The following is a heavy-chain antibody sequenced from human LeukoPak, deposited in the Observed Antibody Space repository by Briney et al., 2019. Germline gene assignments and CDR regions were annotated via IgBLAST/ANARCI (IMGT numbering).Heavy chain of an antibody. D-gene: IGHD3-10*01. CDR1: GGSFSGYY. Sequence: PSETLSLTCAVYGGSFSGYYWSWIRQPPGKGLEWIGEINHSGSTNYNPSPKSRVAISVDTSTTQFSLKLSSVTAADTAVYYCARGYGDYGSGSYYTGGDYWGQGTLVTVSS. CDR2: INHSGST. V-gene: IGHV4-34*01. J-gene: IGHJ4*02. CDR3: ARGYGDYGSGSYYTGGDY.